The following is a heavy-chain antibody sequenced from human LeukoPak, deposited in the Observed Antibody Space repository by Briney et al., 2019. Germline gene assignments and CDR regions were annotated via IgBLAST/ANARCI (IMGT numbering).Heavy chain of an antibody. J-gene: IGHJ4*02. Sequence: SETLSLTCTVSGGSISSYYWSWIRQPPGKGLEWIGYIDYSGSANYNPSLKSRVAISVDTSKNQFSLKLSSVTAADTAIYYCARKRLWFGELSIDYWGQGTLVTVSS. CDR1: GGSISSYY. V-gene: IGHV4-59*01. CDR3: ARKRLWFGELSIDY. D-gene: IGHD3-10*01. CDR2: IDYSGSA.